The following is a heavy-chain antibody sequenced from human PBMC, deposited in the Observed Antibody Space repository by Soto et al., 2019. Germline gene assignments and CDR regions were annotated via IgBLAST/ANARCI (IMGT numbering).Heavy chain of an antibody. Sequence: SETLSLTCTVAGDCISSSSYYWGWIRQPPGKGLEWIGNIYYSGSTYYNPSLKSRVTISVDTSKNQFSLKLTSVTAADTAVYYCARRWGTSFDFWGQGTLVTVSS. V-gene: IGHV4-39*07. J-gene: IGHJ4*02. CDR1: GDCISSSSYY. CDR3: ARRWGTSFDF. D-gene: IGHD7-27*01. CDR2: IYYSGST.